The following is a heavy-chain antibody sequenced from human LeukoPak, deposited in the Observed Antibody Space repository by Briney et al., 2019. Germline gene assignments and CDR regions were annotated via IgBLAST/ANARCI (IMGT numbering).Heavy chain of an antibody. CDR1: GGSISSYY. D-gene: IGHD2-15*01. CDR3: ARVQYGSHADY. V-gene: IGHV4-59*01. CDR2: IYYSGST. J-gene: IGHJ4*02. Sequence: SETLSLTCTASGGSISSYYWSWIRQPPGKGLEWIGYIYYSGSTNYNPSLKSRVTISVDTSKNQFSLKLSSVTAADTAVYYCARVQYGSHADYWGQGTLVTVSS.